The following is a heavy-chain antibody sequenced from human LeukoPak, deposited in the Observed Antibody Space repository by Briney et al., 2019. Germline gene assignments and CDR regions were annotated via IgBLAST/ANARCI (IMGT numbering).Heavy chain of an antibody. D-gene: IGHD1-26*01. J-gene: IGHJ4*02. CDR3: AKNKQWELEMYYFDY. Sequence: GGSLRLSCAASGFTFSCYAMSWVRQAPGKGLEWVSAISGSGGSTYYADSVKGRFTISRDNSKNTLYLQMNSLRAEDTAVYYCAKNKQWELEMYYFDYWGQGTLVTVSS. CDR1: GFTFSCYA. V-gene: IGHV3-23*01. CDR2: ISGSGGST.